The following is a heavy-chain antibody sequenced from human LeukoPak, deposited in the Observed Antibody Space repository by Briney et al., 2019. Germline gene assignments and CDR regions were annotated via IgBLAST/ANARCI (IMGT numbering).Heavy chain of an antibody. CDR3: ARAARLYGGNPGSLGY. V-gene: IGHV1-8*01. Sequence: ASVKVSCKASGYTFTSYDINWVRQATGQGLEWTGWMNPNSGNTGYAQKFQGRVTMTRNTSISTAYMELSSLRSEDTAVYYCARAARLYGGNPGSLGYWGQGTLVTVSS. J-gene: IGHJ4*02. CDR1: GYTFTSYD. CDR2: MNPNSGNT. D-gene: IGHD4-23*01.